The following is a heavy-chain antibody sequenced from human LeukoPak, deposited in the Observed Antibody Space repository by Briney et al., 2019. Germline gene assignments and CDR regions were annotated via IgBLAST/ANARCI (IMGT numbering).Heavy chain of an antibody. CDR2: IYPADSDT. Sequence: GESLKISCKGSGYSFTSYWIAWVRQMLGKGLEWMGIIYPADSDTRYSSSFQGQVTISADKSISTAYLQWSSLKASDTAIYYCATLGPYRSSLPFDYWGQGTLVTVSS. J-gene: IGHJ4*02. CDR1: GYSFTSYW. D-gene: IGHD6-6*01. V-gene: IGHV5-51*01. CDR3: ATLGPYRSSLPFDY.